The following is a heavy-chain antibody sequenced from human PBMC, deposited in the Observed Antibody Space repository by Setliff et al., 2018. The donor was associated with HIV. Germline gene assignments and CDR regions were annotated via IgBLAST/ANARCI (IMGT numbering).Heavy chain of an antibody. Sequence: ASVKVSCKASGYTFTGYYMHWVRQAPGQGLEWMGRINPNSGGTNYAQKFQGGVTMTRDTSISTAYMELSRLRSDDTAVYYCAILAGKWELREFDYWGQGTLVTVSS. CDR3: AILAGKWELREFDY. V-gene: IGHV1-2*06. J-gene: IGHJ4*02. D-gene: IGHD1-26*01. CDR1: GYTFTGYY. CDR2: INPNSGGT.